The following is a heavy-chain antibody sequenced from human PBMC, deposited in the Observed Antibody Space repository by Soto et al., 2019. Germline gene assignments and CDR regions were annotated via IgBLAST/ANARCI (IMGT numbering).Heavy chain of an antibody. D-gene: IGHD6-6*01. Sequence: QVQLVESGGGVVQPGRSLRLSCAASGFTFSSYAMHWVRQAPGKGLEWVAVISYDGSNKYYADSVKGRFTISRDNSKNPLYLQMNSLRAEDTAVYYCAIDTRIAALGFDLWGRGTLVTVSS. CDR1: GFTFSSYA. V-gene: IGHV3-30-3*01. CDR3: AIDTRIAALGFDL. CDR2: ISYDGSNK. J-gene: IGHJ2*01.